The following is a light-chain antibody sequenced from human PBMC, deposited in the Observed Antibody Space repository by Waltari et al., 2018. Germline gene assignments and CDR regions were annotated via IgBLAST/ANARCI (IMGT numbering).Light chain of an antibody. CDR2: DAS. V-gene: IGKV4-1*01. J-gene: IGKJ1*01. CDR3: QQRIDSWT. Sequence: DIVMTQSPDSLAVFLGERATINCKSSQSVLHTSNKNNCLAWYQQKPRQAPRLLIYDASNRATGIPARFSGRGSGADFTLTISSLEPEDSAVYYCQQRIDSWTFGQGTKVEIK. CDR1: QSVLHTSNKNNC.